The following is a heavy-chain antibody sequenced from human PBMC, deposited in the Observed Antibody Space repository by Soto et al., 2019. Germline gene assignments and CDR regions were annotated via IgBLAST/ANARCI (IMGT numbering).Heavy chain of an antibody. CDR2: IWYDGSNK. CDR3: ARDGAAAALFDY. CDR1: GFTFSSYG. V-gene: IGHV3-33*01. D-gene: IGHD6-13*01. J-gene: IGHJ4*02. Sequence: SLRLSCAASGFTFSSYGMHWFRQAPGNGLEWVAVIWYDGSNKYYADSVKGRFTISRDNSKNTLYLQMNSLRAEDTAVYYCARDGAAAALFDYWGQGTLVTVSS.